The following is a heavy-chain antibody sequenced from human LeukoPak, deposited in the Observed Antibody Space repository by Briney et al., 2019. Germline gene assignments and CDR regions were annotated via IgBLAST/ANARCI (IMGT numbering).Heavy chain of an antibody. CDR2: IYSGGST. J-gene: IGHJ4*02. D-gene: IGHD4-17*01. V-gene: IGHV3-53*01. Sequence: PGGSLRLSCAAPGFTVSSNYMSWVRQAPGKGLEWVSVIYSGGSTYYADSVKGRFTISRDNSKNTLYLQMNSLRAEDTAVYYCASATDEDDYGDYPMRYWGQGTLVTVSS. CDR3: ASATDEDDYGDYPMRY. CDR1: GFTVSSNY.